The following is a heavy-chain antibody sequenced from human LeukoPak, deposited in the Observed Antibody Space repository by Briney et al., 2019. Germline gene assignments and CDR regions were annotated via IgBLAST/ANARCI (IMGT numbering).Heavy chain of an antibody. V-gene: IGHV3-7*01. D-gene: IGHD6-19*01. J-gene: IGHJ4*02. CDR3: AKDFGSGWYLYLDY. CDR2: IKQDGSEK. Sequence: GGSLRLSCAASGFTFSSYWMSWVRQAPGKGLEWVANIKQDGSEKYYVDSVKGRFTISRDNAKNSLYLQMNSLRAEDTAVYYCAKDFGSGWYLYLDYWGQGTLVTVSS. CDR1: GFTFSSYW.